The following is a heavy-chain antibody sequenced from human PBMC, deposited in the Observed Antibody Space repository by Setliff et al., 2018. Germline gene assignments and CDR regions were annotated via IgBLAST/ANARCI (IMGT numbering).Heavy chain of an antibody. CDR2: IYYSGST. V-gene: IGHV4-39*07. J-gene: IGHJ4*02. D-gene: IGHD5-12*01. Sequence: SETLSLTCTVSGGSISSSSYYWGWIRQPPGKGLEWIGSIYYSGSTYYNPSLKSRVTISVDTSKNQFSLKLSSVTAADTAVYYCARVRIVATEMLYYFGYWGQGTLVTVSS. CDR3: ARVRIVATEMLYYFGY. CDR1: GGSISSSSYY.